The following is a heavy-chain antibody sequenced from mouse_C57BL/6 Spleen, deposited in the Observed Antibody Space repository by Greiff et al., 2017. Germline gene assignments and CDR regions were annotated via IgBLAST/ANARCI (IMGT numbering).Heavy chain of an antibody. CDR1: GFTFSSYG. J-gene: IGHJ2*01. CDR3: ARQEYYYGSSPYFDY. Sequence: EVMLVESGGDLVKPGGSLKLSCAASGFTFSSYGMSWVRQTPDKRLEWVATISSGGSYTYYPDSVKGRFTISRDNAKNTLYLQMSSLKSEDTAMYYCARQEYYYGSSPYFDYWGQGTTLTVSS. V-gene: IGHV5-6*01. CDR2: ISSGGSYT. D-gene: IGHD1-1*01.